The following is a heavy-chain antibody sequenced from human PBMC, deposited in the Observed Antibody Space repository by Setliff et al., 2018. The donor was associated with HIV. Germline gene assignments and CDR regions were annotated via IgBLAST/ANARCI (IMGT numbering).Heavy chain of an antibody. J-gene: IGHJ6*02. D-gene: IGHD6-13*01. CDR1: GFTFSRYS. Sequence: GGSLRLSCAASGFTFSRYSMTWVRQAPGKGLEWVSEINTSGGNTYYADSVKGRFTISRDNSKNTLFLQMNSLRPEDTAVYYCARDCRVGWVFTYGMDVWGQGTLVTVSS. CDR2: INTSGGNT. CDR3: ARDCRVGWVFTYGMDV. V-gene: IGHV3-23*01.